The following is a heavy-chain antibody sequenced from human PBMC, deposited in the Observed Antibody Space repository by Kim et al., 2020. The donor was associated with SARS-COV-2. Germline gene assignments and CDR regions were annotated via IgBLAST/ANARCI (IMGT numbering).Heavy chain of an antibody. J-gene: IGHJ4*02. D-gene: IGHD2-15*01. CDR2: ISYDGSNK. Sequence: GGSLRLSCAASGFTFSSYGMHWVRQAPGKGLEWVAVISYDGSNKYYADSVKGRFTISRDNSKNTLYLQMNSLRAEDTAVYYCAREPGLWGGNRYFDYWGQGTLVTVSS. CDR3: AREPGLWGGNRYFDY. V-gene: IGHV3-33*05. CDR1: GFTFSSYG.